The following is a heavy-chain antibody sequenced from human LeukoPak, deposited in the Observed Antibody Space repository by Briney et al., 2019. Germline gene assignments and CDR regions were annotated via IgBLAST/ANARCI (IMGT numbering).Heavy chain of an antibody. CDR2: IYYSGST. CDR1: GGSISSYY. Sequence: SETLSLTCTVSGGSISSYYWSWIRQPPGKGLEWIGYIYYSGSTNYNPSLKSRVTISVDTSKNQFSLKLSSVTAADTAVYYCARGSITIFGVVMYYYYMDVWGKGTTVTVSS. CDR3: ARGSITIFGVVMYYYYMDV. V-gene: IGHV4-59*01. J-gene: IGHJ6*03. D-gene: IGHD3-3*01.